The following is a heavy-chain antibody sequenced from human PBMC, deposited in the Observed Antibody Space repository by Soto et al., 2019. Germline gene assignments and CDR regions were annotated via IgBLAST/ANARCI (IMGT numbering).Heavy chain of an antibody. V-gene: IGHV1-8*01. CDR2: MNPNSGNA. J-gene: IGHJ4*02. Sequence: ASVKVSFKATGYSFTRHDINWLRQAAGQGLEWMGWMNPNSGNAVYAQKFQGRVTMTRNTSITTAYIEVTSLRPEDTAMYYCARVAYWGPGTQVTVSS. CDR1: GYSFTRHD. CDR3: ARVAY.